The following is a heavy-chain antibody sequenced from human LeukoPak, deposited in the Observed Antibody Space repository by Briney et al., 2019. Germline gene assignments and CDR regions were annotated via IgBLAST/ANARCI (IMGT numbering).Heavy chain of an antibody. V-gene: IGHV4-4*07. D-gene: IGHD3-10*01. J-gene: IGHJ4*02. CDR1: GDSMSGYS. Sequence: SETLSLTCTISGDSMSGYSWSWLRQPAGKELEWIGRIYTSYFTEYNLSLDGRVTMSIDTSKNQFSLMLGSVTAADTAIYYCARVHIVTGTYFDSWGQGALVTVSS. CDR2: IYTSYFT. CDR3: ARVHIVTGTYFDS.